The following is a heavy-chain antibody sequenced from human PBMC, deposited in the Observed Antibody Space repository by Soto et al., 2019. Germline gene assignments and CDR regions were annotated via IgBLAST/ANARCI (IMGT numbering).Heavy chain of an antibody. CDR1: GFTFSSYA. Sequence: GGSLRLSCAASGFTFSSYAMHWVRQAPGKGLEWVAVISYDGSNKYYADSVKGRFTISRDNSKNTLYLQMNSLRAEDTAVYYCARDAYGMDVWGQGTTVTVSS. V-gene: IGHV3-30-3*01. J-gene: IGHJ6*02. CDR2: ISYDGSNK. CDR3: ARDAYGMDV.